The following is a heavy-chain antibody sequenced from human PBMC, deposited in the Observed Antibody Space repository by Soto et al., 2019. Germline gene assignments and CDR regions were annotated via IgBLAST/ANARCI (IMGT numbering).Heavy chain of an antibody. Sequence: SETLSLTCAVYGGSFSGYYWSWIRQPPGKGLEWIGEINHSGSTNYNPSLKSRVTISVDTSKNQFSLKLSSVTAADTAVYYCARVLNCSSTSCYVNYFDYWGQGTLVTVSS. J-gene: IGHJ4*02. CDR1: GGSFSGYY. CDR2: INHSGST. CDR3: ARVLNCSSTSCYVNYFDY. V-gene: IGHV4-34*01. D-gene: IGHD2-2*01.